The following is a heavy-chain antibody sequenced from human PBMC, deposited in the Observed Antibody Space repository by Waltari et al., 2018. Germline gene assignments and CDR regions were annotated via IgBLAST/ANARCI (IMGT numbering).Heavy chain of an antibody. V-gene: IGHV1-69*04. D-gene: IGHD3-10*01. CDR3: ARDDGGYYGSGRSYYFDY. J-gene: IGHJ4*02. CDR2: MIPLLGIA. Sequence: QVQLVQSGAEVKKPGSSVKVSCKASGGTFSSYAISWVRQAPGQGLEWMGMMIPLLGIANYAHKVQGRVTITADESTSTAYMELSSLRSEDTAVYYCARDDGGYYGSGRSYYFDYWGQGTLVTVSS. CDR1: GGTFSSYA.